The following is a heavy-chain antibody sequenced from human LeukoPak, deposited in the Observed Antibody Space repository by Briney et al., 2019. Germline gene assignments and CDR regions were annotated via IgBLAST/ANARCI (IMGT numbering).Heavy chain of an antibody. D-gene: IGHD5-24*01. CDR2: INPSSGGT. J-gene: IGHJ4*02. CDR3: ARDKRSGDGYNLFDC. Sequence: ASVKVSCKASGYTFTCNYMHWVRQAPGQGLEGMGWINPSSGGTNYAKKFQDRVTMTRDTSISTAYMELSSLRSDDTAVYYCARDKRSGDGYNLFDCWGQGTLVTVSS. V-gene: IGHV1-2*02. CDR1: GYTFTCNY.